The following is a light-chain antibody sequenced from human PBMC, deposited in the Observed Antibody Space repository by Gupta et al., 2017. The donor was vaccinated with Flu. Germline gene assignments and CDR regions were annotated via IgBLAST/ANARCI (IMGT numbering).Light chain of an antibody. CDR2: YES. Sequence: KTASTTCEGNNIDGNNGHCYQQRPGQAPVLLVYYESDGPSGIPERFSCATSGNTATLIISXGXDGDEAXYYCQVWDTSSGQTWVFGGGTKLTVL. J-gene: IGLJ3*02. CDR1: NIDGNN. V-gene: IGLV3-21*03. CDR3: QVWDTSSGQTWV.